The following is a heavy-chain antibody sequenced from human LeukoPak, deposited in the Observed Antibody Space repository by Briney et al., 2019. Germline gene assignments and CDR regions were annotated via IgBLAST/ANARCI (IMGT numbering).Heavy chain of an antibody. D-gene: IGHD3-3*01. CDR3: ARGPTYYDFWSGYYSWFDP. CDR2: INHSGST. Sequence: SETLSLTCAVYGGSFSGYYWSCIRQPPGKGLEWIGEINHSGSTNYNPSLKSRVTISVDTSKNQFSLKLSSVTAADTAVYYCARGPTYYDFWSGYYSWFDPWGQGTLVTVSS. CDR1: GGSFSGYY. J-gene: IGHJ5*02. V-gene: IGHV4-34*01.